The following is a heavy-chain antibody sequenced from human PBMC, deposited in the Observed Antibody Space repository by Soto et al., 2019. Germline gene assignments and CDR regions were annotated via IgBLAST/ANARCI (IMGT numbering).Heavy chain of an antibody. CDR2: ISGYSGST. J-gene: IGHJ4*02. CDR3: ARDTGNYFDY. CDR1: GYTFSSYG. V-gene: IGHV1-18*01. Sequence: GASVKVSCKTSGYTFSSYGLSWVRQAPGQGLEWMGWISGYSGSTNYVQKFQGRVTMTTDTSTSTAYMELRNLRSDDTAVYYCARDTGNYFDYRGQGTLVTVSS.